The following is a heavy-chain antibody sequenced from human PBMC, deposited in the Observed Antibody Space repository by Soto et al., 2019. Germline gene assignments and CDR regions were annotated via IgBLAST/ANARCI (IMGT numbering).Heavy chain of an antibody. Sequence: GGSLRLSCAASGFTFSDYYMSWIRQAPGKGLEWVSYISSSSSYTNYADSVKGRFTIPRDNAKNSLYLQMNSLRAEDTAVYYRARDPYCSGGSCYSGHAFDIWGQGTMVTVS. CDR3: ARDPYCSGGSCYSGHAFDI. D-gene: IGHD2-15*01. CDR2: ISSSSSYT. V-gene: IGHV3-11*05. CDR1: GFTFSDYY. J-gene: IGHJ3*02.